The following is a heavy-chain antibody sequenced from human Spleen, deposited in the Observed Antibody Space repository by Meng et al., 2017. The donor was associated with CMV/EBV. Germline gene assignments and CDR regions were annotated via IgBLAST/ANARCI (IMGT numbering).Heavy chain of an antibody. CDR3: ARVASILVVPPTRLSYSYGMDV. J-gene: IGHJ6*02. V-gene: IGHV1-18*01. Sequence: ASVKVSCKASGYTFTNYGISWVRQAPGQGLEWMGWISPYNGNTNYAQRLQGRVTMTADTSTNTAYMDLRSLRSEDTAVYYCARVASILVVPPTRLSYSYGMDVWGQGTTVTVSS. D-gene: IGHD2-2*01. CDR1: GYTFTNYG. CDR2: ISPYNGNT.